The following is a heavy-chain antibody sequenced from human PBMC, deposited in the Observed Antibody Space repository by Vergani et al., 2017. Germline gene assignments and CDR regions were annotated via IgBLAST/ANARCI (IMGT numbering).Heavy chain of an antibody. CDR2: IYAGDSDV. V-gene: IGHV5-51*03. CDR1: RYSITNYW. J-gene: IGHJ5*02. CDR3: AKTDDFSSLYSSYNWFDP. Sequence: EVQLVQSGAEVKKPGESLKISCQGSRYSITNYWIAWVRQRPGKGLEWMGIIYAGDSDVRYSPSFQGQVTMSVDKSLSTAYLQWSSLKASDTATYYCAKTDDFSSLYSSYNWFDPWGQGTKVTVSS. D-gene: IGHD3-3*01.